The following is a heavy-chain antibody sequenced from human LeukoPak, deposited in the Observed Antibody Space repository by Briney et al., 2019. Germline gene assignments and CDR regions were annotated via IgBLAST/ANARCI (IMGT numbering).Heavy chain of an antibody. CDR1: GFTFSSYS. V-gene: IGHV3-21*01. CDR3: ARDGYAYCGGDCYIDY. J-gene: IGHJ4*02. CDR2: ISSSSSYI. D-gene: IGHD2-21*01. Sequence: PGGSLRLSCAASGFTFSSYSMNWVRQAPGKGLEWVSSISSSSSYIHYADSVKGRFTISRDNAKNSLYLQMNSLRAEDTAVYYCARDGYAYCGGDCYIDYWGQGTLVTVSS.